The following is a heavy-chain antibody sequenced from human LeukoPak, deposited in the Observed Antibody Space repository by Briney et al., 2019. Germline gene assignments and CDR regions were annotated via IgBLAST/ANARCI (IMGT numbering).Heavy chain of an antibody. CDR1: GFTFSDYY. J-gene: IGHJ4*02. V-gene: IGHV3-11*01. CDR2: ISSSGSTI. D-gene: IGHD6-13*01. CDR3: ARDKQQLVYDY. Sequence: GGSLRLSCAASGFTFSDYYMSWIRQAPGKGLEWVSYISSSGSTIYYADSVKGRFTISRDNAKNSLYLQMNSLRAEDTAVYHCARDKQQLVYDYWGQGTLVTVSS.